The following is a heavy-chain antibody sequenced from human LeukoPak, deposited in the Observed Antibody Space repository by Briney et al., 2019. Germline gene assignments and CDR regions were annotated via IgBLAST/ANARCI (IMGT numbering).Heavy chain of an antibody. D-gene: IGHD3-10*01. CDR3: ARGSNVLLWFGELDY. CDR2: IKHSGST. V-gene: IGHV4-34*01. Sequence: SETLSLTCAVYGGSFSGYYWSWIRQPPGKGLEWIGEIKHSGSTNYNPSLKSRVTISVDTSKNQFSLKLSSVTAADTAVYYCARGSNVLLWFGELDYWGQGTLVTVSS. J-gene: IGHJ4*02. CDR1: GGSFSGYY.